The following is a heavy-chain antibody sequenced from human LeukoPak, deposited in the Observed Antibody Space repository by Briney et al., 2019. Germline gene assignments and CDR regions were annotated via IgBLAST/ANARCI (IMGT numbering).Heavy chain of an antibody. CDR1: GFTFDDYG. V-gene: IGHV3-20*04. CDR2: INWNGGST. CDR3: ASGYSGHAWGDY. Sequence: GGSLRLSCAASGFTFDDYGMSWVRQAPGKGLEWVSGINWNGGSTGYADSVKGRFTISRDNSKNTLYLQINSLRAEDTAVYYCASGYSGHAWGDYWGQGTLVTVSS. J-gene: IGHJ4*02. D-gene: IGHD5-12*01.